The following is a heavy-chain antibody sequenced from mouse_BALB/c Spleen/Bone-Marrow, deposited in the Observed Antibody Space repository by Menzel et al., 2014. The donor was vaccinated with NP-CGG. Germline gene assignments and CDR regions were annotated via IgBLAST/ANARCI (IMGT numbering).Heavy chain of an antibody. V-gene: IGHV1-7*01. Sequence: QVQLQQSGAELAKPGASVKMSCKASGYTFTSYWMHWVKRRPGQGLEWIGYINPSTGYTEYNQKFKDKATLTADKSSSTAYMQLSSLTSEDSAVYYCARGGLDGAMDYWGQGTSVTVSS. CDR1: GYTFTSYW. CDR3: ARGGLDGAMDY. CDR2: INPSTGYT. J-gene: IGHJ4*01.